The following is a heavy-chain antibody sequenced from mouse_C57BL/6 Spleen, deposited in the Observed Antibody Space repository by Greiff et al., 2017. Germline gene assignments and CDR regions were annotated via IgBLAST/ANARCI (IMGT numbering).Heavy chain of an antibody. J-gene: IGHJ4*01. D-gene: IGHD2-4*01. V-gene: IGHV1-19*01. Sequence: EVQLQQSGPVLVKPGASVKMSCKASGYTFTDYYMNWVKQSHGKSLEWIGVINPYNGGTSYNQKFKGKATLPVDKSSSTAYMELNSLTSEDSAVYYCARDYDYAMDYWGQGTSVTVSS. CDR1: GYTFTDYY. CDR3: ARDYDYAMDY. CDR2: INPYNGGT.